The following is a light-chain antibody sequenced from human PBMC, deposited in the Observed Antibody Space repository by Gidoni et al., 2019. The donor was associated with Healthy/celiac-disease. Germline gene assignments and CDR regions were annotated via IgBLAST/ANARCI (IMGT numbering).Light chain of an antibody. CDR1: QSVSSSY. V-gene: IGKV3-20*01. Sequence: EIVLTQSPGTLPLSPGERATLSCWASQSVSSSYLAWYQQKPGQAPRLLIYGASSRATGIPDRFSGSGSGTDFTLTISRLEPEDFAVYYCQQYGSSPWTFGQGTKVEIK. J-gene: IGKJ1*01. CDR2: GAS. CDR3: QQYGSSPWT.